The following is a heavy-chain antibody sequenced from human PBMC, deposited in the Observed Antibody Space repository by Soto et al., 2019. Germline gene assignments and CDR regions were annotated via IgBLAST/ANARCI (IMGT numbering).Heavy chain of an antibody. CDR3: ARSWSGSTSGRVDV. Sequence: GGSLRLSCVASGFNFDDHVMHWVRQVSGKGLEWVGHINWDGYSIGYGGSVRGRFSISRDNAKNTLYLQMNSLRPEDTALYFCARSWSGSTSGRVDVWGQGTTVTVSS. D-gene: IGHD3-3*01. CDR1: GFNFDDHV. V-gene: IGHV3-9*01. J-gene: IGHJ6*02. CDR2: INWDGYSI.